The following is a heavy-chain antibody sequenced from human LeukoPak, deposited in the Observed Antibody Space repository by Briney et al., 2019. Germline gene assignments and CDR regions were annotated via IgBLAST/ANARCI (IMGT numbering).Heavy chain of an antibody. V-gene: IGHV4-30-4*01. CDR2: IYYSGST. J-gene: IGHJ4*02. CDR1: GGSISSGDYY. Sequence: PSETLSLTCTVSGGSISSGDYYWTWIRQPPGKGLEWIGYIYYSGSTYYNPSLKSRVAISVDTSKNQFSLKLSSVTAADTAVYYRALQIGLRAMSWGQGTLVTVSS. CDR3: ALQIGLRAMS. D-gene: IGHD2-21*02.